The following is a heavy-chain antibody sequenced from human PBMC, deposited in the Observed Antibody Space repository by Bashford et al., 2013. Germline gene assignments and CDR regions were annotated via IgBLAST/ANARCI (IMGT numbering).Heavy chain of an antibody. Sequence: ASVKVSCKASGYTFTGYYMHWVRQAPGQGLEWMGWINPNSGGTNYAQKFQGRVTMTRDTSISTAYMELSRLRSDDTAVYYCARDLMEDSGSYGNYYYGMDVWGQGTTVTVSS. CDR2: INPNSGGT. D-gene: IGHD1-26*01. CDR1: GYTFTGYY. CDR3: ARDLMEDSGSYGNYYYGMDV. V-gene: IGHV1-2*02. J-gene: IGHJ6*02.